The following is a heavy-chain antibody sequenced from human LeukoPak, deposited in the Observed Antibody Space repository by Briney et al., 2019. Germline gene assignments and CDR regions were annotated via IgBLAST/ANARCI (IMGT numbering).Heavy chain of an antibody. CDR2: IYHSGST. D-gene: IGHD3-10*01. Sequence: SETLSLTCTVSGGSISSGGYYWSWIRQPPGKGLEWIGYIYHSGSTYYNPTLKSRVTISVDRSKNQFSLKLSSVTAADTAVYYCARVRGFGELLYYFDYWGQGTLVTVSS. CDR3: ARVRGFGELLYYFDY. CDR1: GGSISSGGYY. J-gene: IGHJ4*02. V-gene: IGHV4-30-2*01.